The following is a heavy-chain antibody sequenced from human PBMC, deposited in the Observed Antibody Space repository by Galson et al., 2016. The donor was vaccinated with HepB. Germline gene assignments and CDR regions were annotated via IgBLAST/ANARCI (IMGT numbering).Heavy chain of an antibody. Sequence: ETLSLTCGVYGASISGYYWSWIRQPPGKGLDWIGEINHSGGTNHNPSLKSRVTISVDTSKNQFSLKLTSVNAADTAVYYCARGSSNWPAGAFDIWGQGTLVTVSS. CDR1: GASISGYY. V-gene: IGHV4-34*01. D-gene: IGHD6-13*01. J-gene: IGHJ4*02. CDR2: INHSGGT. CDR3: ARGSSNWPAGAFDI.